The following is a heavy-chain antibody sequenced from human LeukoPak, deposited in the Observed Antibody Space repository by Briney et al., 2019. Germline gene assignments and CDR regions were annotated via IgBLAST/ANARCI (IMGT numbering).Heavy chain of an antibody. CDR2: ISSSSSYI. CDR1: GFTFSSYG. J-gene: IGHJ3*02. V-gene: IGHV3-21*01. CDR3: ARGGRGYYDSSGYYRGGAFDI. Sequence: GGSLRLSCAASGFTFSSYGMHWVRQAPGNGLEWVSSISSSSSYIYYADSVKGRFTISRDNAKNSLYLQMNSLRAEDTAVYYCARGGRGYYDSSGYYRGGAFDIWGQGTMVTVSS. D-gene: IGHD3-22*01.